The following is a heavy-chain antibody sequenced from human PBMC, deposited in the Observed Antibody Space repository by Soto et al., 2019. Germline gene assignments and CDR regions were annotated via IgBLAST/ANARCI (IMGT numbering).Heavy chain of an antibody. J-gene: IGHJ4*02. Sequence: SETLSLTCTVSGGSISSYYWSWIRQPPGKGLEWIGYIYYSGSTNYNPSLKSRVTISVDTSKNQFSLKLSSVTAADTAVYYCARVGIAAPWDYFDYWGQGTLVTVSS. CDR3: ARVGIAAPWDYFDY. CDR2: IYYSGST. V-gene: IGHV4-59*01. CDR1: GGSISSYY. D-gene: IGHD6-13*01.